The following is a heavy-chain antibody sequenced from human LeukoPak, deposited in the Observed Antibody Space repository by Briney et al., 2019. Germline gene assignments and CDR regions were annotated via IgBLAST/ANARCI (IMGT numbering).Heavy chain of an antibody. V-gene: IGHV3-48*03. J-gene: IGHJ4*02. CDR1: GFTLSSYE. CDR3: DCSSNNCYAAGDY. D-gene: IGHD2-2*01. CDR2: ISDSGNTL. Sequence: GGSLRLSCAASGFTLSSYEMNWVRQAPGKGLEWISYISDSGNTLFYADSVKGRFTISRDNSKNTLYLQMNSLRPEDTAVYYCDCSSNNCYAAGDYWGQGTLVTVSS.